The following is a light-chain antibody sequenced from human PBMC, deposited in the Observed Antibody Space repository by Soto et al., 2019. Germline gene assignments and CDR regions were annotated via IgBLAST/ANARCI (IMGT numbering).Light chain of an antibody. CDR1: QSVSSNY. V-gene: IGKV3-20*01. CDR3: QHYDSSPPT. J-gene: IGKJ1*01. CDR2: GAS. Sequence: EIVLTQSPGTLSLSPGERATLSCRASQSVSSNYLAWYQQKPGQAPRLLIYGASSRATGIPDRFSGSGSGTDFTLTISRLEPEDFAVFFCQHYDSSPPTFVQGTKVESK.